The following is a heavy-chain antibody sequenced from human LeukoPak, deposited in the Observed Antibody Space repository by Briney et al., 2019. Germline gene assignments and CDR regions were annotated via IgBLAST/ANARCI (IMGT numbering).Heavy chain of an antibody. CDR3: ARGPQWLVPYFDY. V-gene: IGHV3-66*02. J-gene: IGHJ4*02. CDR2: IYSGGGT. Sequence: GGSLRLSCAASGFTVSSNYMSWVRQAPGKGLEWVSVIYSGGGTYYADSVKGRFTISRDNSKNTLYLRMNSLRAEDTAVYYCARGPQWLVPYFDYWGQGTLVTVSS. D-gene: IGHD6-19*01. CDR1: GFTVSSNY.